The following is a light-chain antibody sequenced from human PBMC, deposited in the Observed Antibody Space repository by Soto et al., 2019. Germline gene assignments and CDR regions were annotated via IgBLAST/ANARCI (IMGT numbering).Light chain of an antibody. Sequence: SSELTQPPSVSVAPGQTARLACAGNNIGSKSVHWYQQRPGQAPVLVVYDDTDRPSGIPERFSGSNSGNTVTLTISRVEAGDEADYYCHVWDNVGDHYVFGPGTKVTVL. CDR3: HVWDNVGDHYV. J-gene: IGLJ1*01. CDR2: DDT. CDR1: NIGSKS. V-gene: IGLV3-21*02.